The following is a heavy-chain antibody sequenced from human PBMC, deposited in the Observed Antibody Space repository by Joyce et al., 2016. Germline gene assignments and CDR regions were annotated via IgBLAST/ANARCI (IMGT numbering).Heavy chain of an antibody. J-gene: IGHJ4*02. CDR3: AKDPRNYGVY. V-gene: IGHV4-38-2*02. CDR1: GDSISSGYY. Sequence: QVQLQESGPGLVKPSETLSLTCVVSGDSISSGYYWGWIRQPPGKGLEWIGSIYHSGRTYYNPSLKSRVTMSVDTSKYQFSLNLSSVTAADTAVYYCAKDPRNYGVYWGQGTLVTVSS. D-gene: IGHD4-17*01. CDR2: IYHSGRT.